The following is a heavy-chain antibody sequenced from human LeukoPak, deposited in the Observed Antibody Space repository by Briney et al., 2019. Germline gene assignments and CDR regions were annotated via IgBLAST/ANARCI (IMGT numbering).Heavy chain of an antibody. CDR2: ISSNGGST. Sequence: PGGSLRLSCAASGFTFSSYAMHWVRQAPGKGLEYVSAISSNGGSTYYANSVKGRFTISRDNSKNTLYLQMGSLRAEDMAVYYCARTPLRARYYYMDVWGKGTTVTVSS. CDR3: ARTPLRARYYYMDV. J-gene: IGHJ6*03. CDR1: GFTFSSYA. V-gene: IGHV3-64*01.